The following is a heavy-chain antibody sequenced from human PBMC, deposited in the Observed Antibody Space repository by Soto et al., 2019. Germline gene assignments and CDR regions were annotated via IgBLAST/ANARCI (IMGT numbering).Heavy chain of an antibody. J-gene: IGHJ4*02. D-gene: IGHD6-13*01. Sequence: PGGSLRLSCAASGFTFSSYEMNWVRQAPGKGLEWVSSISSSSDYIYYADSMKGRVTISRDNAKNSLFLDMNSLTGEDTAVYYCARARVYATGPLDFWGQGTLVTVSS. CDR2: ISSSSDYI. CDR3: ARARVYATGPLDF. CDR1: GFTFSSYE. V-gene: IGHV3-21*06.